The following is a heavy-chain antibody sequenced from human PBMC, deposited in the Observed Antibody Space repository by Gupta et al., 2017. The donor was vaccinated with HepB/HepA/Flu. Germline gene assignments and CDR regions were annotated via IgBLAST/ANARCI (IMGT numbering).Heavy chain of an antibody. CDR1: GFIFSRYY. J-gene: IGHJ4*02. D-gene: IGHD2-2*01. V-gene: IGHV3-30-3*01. CDR3: GRDTSSDY. CDR2: ISHDGSIK. Sequence: QVQLVESGGGVVQPGRSLRLSCAASGFIFSRYYMHWVRQAPGKGLEWVAIISHDGSIKYYADSVKGRFTIARDNSKNTLYLQMDSLRVEDTAIYYCGRDTSSDYWGQGNLVTVSS.